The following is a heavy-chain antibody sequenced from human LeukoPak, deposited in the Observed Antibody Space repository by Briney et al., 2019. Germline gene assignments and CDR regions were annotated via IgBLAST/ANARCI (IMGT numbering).Heavy chain of an antibody. V-gene: IGHV3-21*01. D-gene: IGHD2-21*02. J-gene: IGHJ4*02. CDR3: AKDLAYCGGDCYPYPAFDS. CDR2: ISNRNNYI. CDR1: GFNFSSYS. Sequence: GGSLRLSCAASGFNFSSYSMAWVRQAPGQGLEWVASISNRNNYIYYADSVKGRFTISRDNAQNSLHLLMSSLRAEDTAVYYCAKDLAYCGGDCYPYPAFDSWGQGTLVTVSS.